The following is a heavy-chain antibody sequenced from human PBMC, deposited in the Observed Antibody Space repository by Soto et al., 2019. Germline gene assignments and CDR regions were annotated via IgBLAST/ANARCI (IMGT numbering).Heavy chain of an antibody. D-gene: IGHD2-21*01. CDR1: GDSISRYY. V-gene: IGHV4-59*01. Sequence: QVQLQESGPGLVKPSETLSLTCSVSGDSISRYYWGWIRKPPGKGLEWLGYIYETGESNYSPSLKSRVTMSVATSTKLFSLKLTSVTAADTAVYYGVRGHPGWWLAYWGQGTLVTVSS. CDR3: VRGHPGWWLAY. CDR2: IYETGES. J-gene: IGHJ4*02.